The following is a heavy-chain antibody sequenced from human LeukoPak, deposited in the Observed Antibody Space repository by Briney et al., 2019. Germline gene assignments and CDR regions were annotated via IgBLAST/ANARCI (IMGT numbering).Heavy chain of an antibody. CDR3: ARDRDSSGQRDGTYYYYGMDV. V-gene: IGHV3-30-3*01. J-gene: IGHJ6*02. Sequence: PGGSLRLSCAASGFTFSSYAMHWVRQAPGKGLEWVAVISYDGSNKYYADSVKGRFTISRDNSKNTLYLQMNSPRAEDTAVYYCARDRDSSGQRDGTYYYYGMDVWGQGTTVTVSS. D-gene: IGHD6-19*01. CDR1: GFTFSSYA. CDR2: ISYDGSNK.